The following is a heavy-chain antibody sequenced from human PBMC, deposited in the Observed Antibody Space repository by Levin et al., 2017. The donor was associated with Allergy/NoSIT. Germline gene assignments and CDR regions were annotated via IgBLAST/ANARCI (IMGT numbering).Heavy chain of an antibody. D-gene: IGHD2-21*02. CDR3: ARSVRVVTADS. Sequence: LSLTCAASGFTFNSSWMHWVRRPPGKGLVWVSRINGDGSSTTYADSVKGRFTISRDNAKNTLYLQMNSLRAEDTAVYYCARSVRVVTADSWGQGTLVTVSS. V-gene: IGHV3-74*01. CDR2: INGDGSST. J-gene: IGHJ4*02. CDR1: GFTFNSSW.